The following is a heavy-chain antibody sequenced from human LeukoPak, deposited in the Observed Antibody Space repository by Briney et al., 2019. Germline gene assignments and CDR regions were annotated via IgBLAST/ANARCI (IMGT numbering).Heavy chain of an antibody. Sequence: PSETLSLTCTVSGGSISSGIYYWAWIRQPPGKGLEWIGSIYYRGNTYYNPSLKSRVTLSVDTSKNQFSLNLSSVTAADTAVYYCARGDYYDGGGRNWFDPWGQGTLVTVSS. D-gene: IGHD3-16*01. CDR1: GGSISSGIYY. V-gene: IGHV4-39*01. J-gene: IGHJ5*02. CDR2: IYYRGNT. CDR3: ARGDYYDGGGRNWFDP.